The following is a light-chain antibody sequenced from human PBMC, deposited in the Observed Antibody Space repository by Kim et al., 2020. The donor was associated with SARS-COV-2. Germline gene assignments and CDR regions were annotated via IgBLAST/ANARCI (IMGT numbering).Light chain of an antibody. CDR3: QQSYITPFT. CDR2: AAS. V-gene: IGKV1-39*01. Sequence: DIQMTQSPSTLSASVGDRVTITCRTTQSISSHLNWYQQKPGRAPKLLISAASTLQGGVPSRYSGSGSETDFTLTISSLQPEDFATYFCQQSYITPFTFGPGTKVDIK. CDR1: QSISSH. J-gene: IGKJ3*01.